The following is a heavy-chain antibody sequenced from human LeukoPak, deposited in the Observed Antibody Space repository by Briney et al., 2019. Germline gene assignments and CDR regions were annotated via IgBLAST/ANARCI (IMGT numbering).Heavy chain of an antibody. J-gene: IGHJ4*02. D-gene: IGHD3-10*01. CDR3: VKDKGGYYYGSGSYYTD. CDR2: ISSNGGST. CDR1: EFTFISYA. V-gene: IGHV3-64D*06. Sequence: GGSLRLSCSASEFTFISYAMHWVRQAPGKGLEYVSSISSNGGSTYYADSVKGRFTISRDNSKNTLHLQMSSLRTEDTAVYYCVKDKGGYYYGSGSYYTDWGQGTLVTVSS.